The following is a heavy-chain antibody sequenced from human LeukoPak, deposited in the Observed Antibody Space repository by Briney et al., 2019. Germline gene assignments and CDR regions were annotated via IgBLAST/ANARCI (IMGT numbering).Heavy chain of an antibody. J-gene: IGHJ4*02. V-gene: IGHV3-23*01. D-gene: IGHD3-22*01. CDR1: GFTFSTYA. CDR3: AKTESSSYFYTYFNY. Sequence: EGSLRLSCVASGFTFSTYAMSGVRQAPGKGLEWVSSISGSGGSTYYADSVKGRLTMSRDNSKNTLYLQMNSLRAEDTAVYYCAKTESSSYFYTYFNYWGQGTLVTVSS. CDR2: ISGSGGST.